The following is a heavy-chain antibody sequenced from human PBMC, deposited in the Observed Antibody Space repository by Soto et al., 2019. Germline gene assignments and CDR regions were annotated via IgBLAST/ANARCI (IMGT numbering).Heavy chain of an antibody. D-gene: IGHD3-22*01. CDR1: GFTFNTYW. Sequence: GGSLRLSCAASGFTFNTYWMSWVRQAPGKGLEWVANIKPDGSEKWYVDSVKGRFTISRDNAKNSLYPQMNSLRAEDTAVYFCARGDYYDTSGPFSDAFDIWGQGTMVTVSS. J-gene: IGHJ3*02. V-gene: IGHV3-7*04. CDR3: ARGDYYDTSGPFSDAFDI. CDR2: IKPDGSEK.